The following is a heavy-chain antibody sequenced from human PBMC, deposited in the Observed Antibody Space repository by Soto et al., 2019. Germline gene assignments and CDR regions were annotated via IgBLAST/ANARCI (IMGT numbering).Heavy chain of an antibody. Sequence: SETLSLTCTVSGGSISSSSYYWGWIRQPPGKGLEWIGSIYYSGSAYYNPSLKSRVAISVDTSKNQLSLKLSSVTAADTAVYYSARHRAYGDYARIYFDFWGQGTLVTVSS. D-gene: IGHD4-17*01. V-gene: IGHV4-39*01. CDR1: GGSISSSSYY. CDR3: ARHRAYGDYARIYFDF. CDR2: IYYSGSA. J-gene: IGHJ4*02.